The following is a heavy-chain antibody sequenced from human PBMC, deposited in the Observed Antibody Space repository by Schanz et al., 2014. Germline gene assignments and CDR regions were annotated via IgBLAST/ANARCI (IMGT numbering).Heavy chain of an antibody. Sequence: VQLVESGGGLVQPGGSLRLSCAASGFTFSNHALSWVRQAPGKGLEWVSGIGGSGDSTHYADSVKGRFIISRDNSKNPLYLQVNSLRAEDTAVYYCAQHVRSLTGNDYWGQGTLGTVSS. D-gene: IGHD3-9*01. V-gene: IGHV3-23*04. CDR1: GFTFSNHA. J-gene: IGHJ4*02. CDR2: IGGSGDST. CDR3: AQHVRSLTGNDY.